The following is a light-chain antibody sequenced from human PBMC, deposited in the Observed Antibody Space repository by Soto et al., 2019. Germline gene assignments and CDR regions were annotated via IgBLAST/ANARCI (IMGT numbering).Light chain of an antibody. CDR1: SSNIGGNS. CDR2: DDD. CDR3: GSWDSSLSAYV. Sequence: QSVMTQPPSVSAAPGQKVTISCFGSSSNIGGNSVSWYQQLPGTAPKLLIYDDDKRPSGIPDRFSGPKSGTSATLGITGFQTGDEADYYCGSWDSSLSAYVFATGTKLTVL. V-gene: IGLV1-51*01. J-gene: IGLJ1*01.